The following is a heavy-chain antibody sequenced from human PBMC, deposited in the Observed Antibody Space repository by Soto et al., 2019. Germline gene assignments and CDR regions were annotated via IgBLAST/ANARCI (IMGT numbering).Heavy chain of an antibody. D-gene: IGHD3-10*01. V-gene: IGHV4-39*01. CDR2: IYYSGST. J-gene: IGHJ5*02. Sequence: SETLSLTCTVSGGSISSSSYHWGWIRQPPGKGLEWIGSIYYSGSTYYNPSLKSRVTISVDTSKNQFSLKLSSVTVADTAVYYCARLWFGELLIVNWFDPWGRGTLVTVSS. CDR3: ARLWFGELLIVNWFDP. CDR1: GGSISSSSYH.